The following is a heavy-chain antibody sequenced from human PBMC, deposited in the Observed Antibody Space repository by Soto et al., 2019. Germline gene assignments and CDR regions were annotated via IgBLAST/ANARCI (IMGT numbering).Heavy chain of an antibody. CDR2: IYPGDSDT. V-gene: IGHV5-51*01. D-gene: IGHD3-3*01. J-gene: IGHJ6*02. CDR3: ARFPVLPGVVSRYYYYGMDV. CDR1: GYSFTSYW. Sequence: PGESLKISCKGSGYSFTSYWIGWVRQMPGKGLEWMGIIYPGDSDTRYSPSFQGQVTISADKSISTAYLQWSSLKASDTAMYYCARFPVLPGVVSRYYYYGMDVWGQGTTVTVSS.